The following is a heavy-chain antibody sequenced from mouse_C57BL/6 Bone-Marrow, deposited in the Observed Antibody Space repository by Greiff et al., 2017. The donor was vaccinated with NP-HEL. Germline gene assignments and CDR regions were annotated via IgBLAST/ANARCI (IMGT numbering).Heavy chain of an antibody. CDR2: IRNKANGYTT. CDR3: ARFPLITTADV. CDR1: GFTFTDYY. V-gene: IGHV7-3*01. Sequence: EVKVEESGGGLVQPGGSLSLSCAASGFTFTDYYMSWVRQPPGKALEWLGFIRNKANGYTTEYSASVKGRFTISRDNSQSILYLQMNALRAEDSATYYCARFPLITTADVWGTGTTVTVSS. J-gene: IGHJ1*03. D-gene: IGHD1-1*01.